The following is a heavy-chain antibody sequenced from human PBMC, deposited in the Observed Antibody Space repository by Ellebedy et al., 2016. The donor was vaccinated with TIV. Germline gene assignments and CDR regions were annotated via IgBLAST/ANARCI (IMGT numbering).Heavy chain of an antibody. CDR3: ATDGSYGDYLSPAHASVM. CDR2: INQDATKT. CDR1: GFSFRNYW. V-gene: IGHV3-7*01. J-gene: IGHJ3*02. Sequence: GESLKISCAASGFSFRNYWMTWVRQAPEKGLEWVANINQDATKTFYVDSVEGRFTISRDNAKNSLFLQMNSLGVEDTAVYYCATDGSYGDYLSPAHASVMWGQGTLVSVSS. D-gene: IGHD4-17*01.